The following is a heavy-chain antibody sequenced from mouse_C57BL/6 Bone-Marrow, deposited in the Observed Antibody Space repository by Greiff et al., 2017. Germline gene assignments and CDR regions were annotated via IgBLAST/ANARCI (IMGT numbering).Heavy chain of an antibody. J-gene: IGHJ2*01. V-gene: IGHV1-64*01. CDR3: ARKGWLLKFDY. CDR2: IHPNSGST. CDR1: GYTFTSYW. D-gene: IGHD2-3*01. Sequence: QVQLQQPGAELVKPGASVKLSCKASGYTFTSYWMHWVKQRPGQGLEWIGMIHPNSGSTNYNETFKSQATLTVDTSSSTAYMQLISLTTEDSAVXYCARKGWLLKFDYWGQGTTLTVSS.